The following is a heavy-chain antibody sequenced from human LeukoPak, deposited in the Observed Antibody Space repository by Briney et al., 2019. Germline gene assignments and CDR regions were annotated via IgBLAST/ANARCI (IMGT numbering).Heavy chain of an antibody. CDR3: ASPNPIGDLSWLDY. J-gene: IGHJ4*02. V-gene: IGHV3-23*01. Sequence: PGGSLRLSCAASGFSFSTYAMSWVRQAPGKGLEWVSAISGSGGKTYYADSVRGRFTISRDNSKNTLYLQMNSLRVEDTAVYYCASPNPIGDLSWLDYWGQGALVTVSS. CDR1: GFSFSTYA. D-gene: IGHD3-10*01. CDR2: ISGSGGKT.